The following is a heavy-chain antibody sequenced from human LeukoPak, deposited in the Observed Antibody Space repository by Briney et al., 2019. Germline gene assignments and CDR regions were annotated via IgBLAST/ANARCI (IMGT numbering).Heavy chain of an antibody. D-gene: IGHD3-10*01. CDR2: IYYSGST. V-gene: IGHV4-39*07. Sequence: PSETLSLTCTVSGGSISSSSYYWGWIRQPPGKGLEWIGSIYYSGSTYYNPSLKSRVTISVDTSKNQFSLKLSSVTAADTAVYYCASFGELSIKYWGQGTLVTVSS. CDR3: ASFGELSIKY. J-gene: IGHJ4*02. CDR1: GGSISSSSYY.